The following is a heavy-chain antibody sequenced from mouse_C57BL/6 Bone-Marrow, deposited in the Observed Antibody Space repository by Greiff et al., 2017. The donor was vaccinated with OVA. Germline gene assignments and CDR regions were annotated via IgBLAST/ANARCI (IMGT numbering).Heavy chain of an antibody. V-gene: IGHV1-49*01. D-gene: IGHD1-1*01. CDR3: ASYCGSSYGGYFDV. CDR1: YFTFMACS. Sequence: QVQLQQSGAELVRPGSSVKLSCKDSYFTFMACSMHWVKQRPGHGLEWIGSFTRYSDATKYSENFKGKATLTANTSSSTAYMELSSLTSEDSAGYYCASYCGSSYGGYFDVGGWGTAITVSA. J-gene: IGHJ1*01. CDR2: FTRYSDAT.